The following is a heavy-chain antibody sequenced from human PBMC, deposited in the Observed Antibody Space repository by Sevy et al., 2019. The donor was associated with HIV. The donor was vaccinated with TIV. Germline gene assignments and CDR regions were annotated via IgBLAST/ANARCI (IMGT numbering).Heavy chain of an antibody. CDR2: KYYSGSA. CDR3: ARSRSLEELY. V-gene: IGHV4-59*13. CDR1: GDSISYYY. J-gene: IGHJ4*02. D-gene: IGHD3-16*01. Sequence: SETLSLTCSVSGDSISYYYWSWIRQPPGKGLEWIGYKYYSGSATYNPSLKSRVTISVDTSKSQVSLRLSSVTAADTAIYYCARSRSLEELYWGQGTLVTVSS.